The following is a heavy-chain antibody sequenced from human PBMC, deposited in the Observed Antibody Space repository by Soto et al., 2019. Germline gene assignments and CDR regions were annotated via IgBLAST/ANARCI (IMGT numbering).Heavy chain of an antibody. J-gene: IGHJ4*02. Sequence: ASVKVSCKASGYTFTSYAMHWVRQAPGQRLEWMGWINAGNGNTKYSQKFQGRVTITRDTSASTAYMELSSLRSEDTAVYYCARARSSGRQFDYWGQGTLVTVS. CDR3: ARARSSGRQFDY. V-gene: IGHV1-3*01. CDR2: INAGNGNT. CDR1: GYTFTSYA. D-gene: IGHD6-19*01.